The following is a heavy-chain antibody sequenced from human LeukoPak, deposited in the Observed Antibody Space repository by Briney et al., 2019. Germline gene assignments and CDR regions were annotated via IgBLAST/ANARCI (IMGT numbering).Heavy chain of an antibody. V-gene: IGHV4-39*01. D-gene: IGHD6-19*01. Sequence: SETLSLTCTVSGGSISSNSYYWGWIRQPPGKGLEWIGSIYYSGSTYYNSSLKSRVTISVDTSKNQFSLKLSSVTAADTAVYYCARQGWASFFYYGVDVWGQGTPVTVSS. J-gene: IGHJ6*02. CDR1: GGSISSNSYY. CDR2: IYYSGST. CDR3: ARQGWASFFYYGVDV.